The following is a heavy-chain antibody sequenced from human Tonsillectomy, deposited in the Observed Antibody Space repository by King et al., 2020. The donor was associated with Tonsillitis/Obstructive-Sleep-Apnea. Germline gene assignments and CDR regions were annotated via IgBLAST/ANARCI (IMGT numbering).Heavy chain of an antibody. CDR1: GFTFSSYW. D-gene: IGHD5-18*01. Sequence: VQLVESGGGLVQPGGSLRLSCAASGFTFSSYWMHWVRQAPGKGLVWVSRITGDGGSISYADCVKGRFTISRDNAKNTLYLQMNSLRAEDTAVYYCAREADTTMALWGEGTLVTVSS. CDR2: ITGDGGSI. CDR3: AREADTTMAL. J-gene: IGHJ4*02. V-gene: IGHV3-74*01.